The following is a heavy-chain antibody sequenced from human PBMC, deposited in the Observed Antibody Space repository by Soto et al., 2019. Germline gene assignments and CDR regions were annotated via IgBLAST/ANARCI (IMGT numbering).Heavy chain of an antibody. V-gene: IGHV1-18*01. J-gene: IGHJ4*02. Sequence: ASVKVSCKASGYTFTSYGISWVRQAPGQGLEWMGWISAYNGNTNYAQKLQGRVTMTTDTSTSTAYMELRSLRSEDTAVYYCARGSAYGDYETPFDYWGQGTLVTVSS. CDR1: GYTFTSYG. CDR2: ISAYNGNT. CDR3: ARGSAYGDYETPFDY. D-gene: IGHD4-17*01.